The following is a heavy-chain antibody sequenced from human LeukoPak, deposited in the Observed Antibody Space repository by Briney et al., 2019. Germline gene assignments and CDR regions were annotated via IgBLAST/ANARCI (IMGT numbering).Heavy chain of an antibody. CDR3: ARDYFDY. CDR1: GLAFSAYK. CDR2: ISTDGYTT. Sequence: GGSLRLSCAASGLAFSAYKMHWVRQAPRKGLVWVSRISTDGYTTDYADFVQGRFTASRDNTKNTWSLEMNSLRAEDTAVYYCARDYFDYWGQGTLVTVSS. J-gene: IGHJ4*02. V-gene: IGHV3-74*01.